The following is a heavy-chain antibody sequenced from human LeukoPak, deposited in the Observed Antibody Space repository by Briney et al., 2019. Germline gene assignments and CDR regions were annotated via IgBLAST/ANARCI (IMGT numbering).Heavy chain of an antibody. CDR2: INPNSGGT. Sequence: ASVKVSCKASGYTFTSYDINWVRQAPGQGLEWMGWINPNSGGTNYAQKFQGWVTMTRDTSISTAYMELSRLRSDDTAVYYCARTRIAAAEGYYYYGMDVWGQGTTVTVSS. D-gene: IGHD6-13*01. CDR3: ARTRIAAAEGYYYYGMDV. J-gene: IGHJ6*02. CDR1: GYTFTSYD. V-gene: IGHV1-2*04.